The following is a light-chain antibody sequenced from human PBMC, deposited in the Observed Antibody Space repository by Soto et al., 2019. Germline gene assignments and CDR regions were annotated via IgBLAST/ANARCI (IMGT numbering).Light chain of an antibody. CDR3: QQANSFPLT. J-gene: IGKJ4*01. CDR2: TTS. CDR1: QDINNW. V-gene: IGKV1D-12*01. Sequence: DIQVTQSPSSVSASVGDRVTITCRASQDINNWLAWYQQKPGKAPKLLNYTTSNLQSGVPSRFSGSGSGTDFTLTINSLQPEDFATYYCQQANSFPLTFGGGTKVEIK.